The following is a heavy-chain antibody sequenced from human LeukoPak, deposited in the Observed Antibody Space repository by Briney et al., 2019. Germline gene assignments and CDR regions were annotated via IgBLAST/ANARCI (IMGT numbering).Heavy chain of an antibody. D-gene: IGHD5-18*01. CDR2: IYPGDSDT. Sequence: HGESLKISCKGSGYSFTNYWIVWVRQMPGKGLEWMGIIYPGDSDTRHSPSFQGQVTISADKSISTAYLQWSSLKASDTAMYYCARISPLLVDTAMIRPFDYWGQGTLVTVSS. J-gene: IGHJ4*02. CDR3: ARISPLLVDTAMIRPFDY. V-gene: IGHV5-51*01. CDR1: GYSFTNYW.